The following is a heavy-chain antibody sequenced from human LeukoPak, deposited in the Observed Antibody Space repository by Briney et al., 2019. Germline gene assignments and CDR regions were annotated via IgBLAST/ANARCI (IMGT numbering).Heavy chain of an antibody. CDR1: GFTFSAYS. CDR3: ARDVVSIAAAGLPSVASPYYGMDV. V-gene: IGHV3-48*01. Sequence: PGGSLRLSCAASGFTFSAYSMNWVRQAPGKGLDWVSYISSRSFTIYYADSVKGRFTISRDNAKNSLYLQMNSLRAEDTAVYYCARDVVSIAAAGLPSVASPYYGMDVWGQGTTVTVSS. D-gene: IGHD6-13*01. CDR2: ISSRSFTI. J-gene: IGHJ6*02.